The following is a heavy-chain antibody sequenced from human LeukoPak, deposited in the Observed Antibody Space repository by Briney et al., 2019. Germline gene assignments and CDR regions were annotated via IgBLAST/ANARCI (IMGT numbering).Heavy chain of an antibody. D-gene: IGHD3-22*01. V-gene: IGHV1-24*01. Sequence: ASVKVSCKVSGYTLTELSMHWVRQTPGKGLEWMGGFGPEDGETLYAQKFQGRVTMTEDTSTDTAYMELSSLRAEDTAIYYCAKFRGMIVASYFFDYWGQGALVTVSS. J-gene: IGHJ4*02. CDR1: GYTLTELS. CDR2: FGPEDGET. CDR3: AKFRGMIVASYFFDY.